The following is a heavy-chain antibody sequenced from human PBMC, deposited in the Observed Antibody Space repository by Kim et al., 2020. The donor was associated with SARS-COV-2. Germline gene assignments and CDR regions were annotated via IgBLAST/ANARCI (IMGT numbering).Heavy chain of an antibody. Sequence: GGSLRLSCAVSGFTFSSYTMNWVRQAPGKGLEWISSITDSSTYIYYTDSVQGRVTISRDNAKNSLYLQMNSLRAEDTAVYYCARDSVTGTTFRGKAFDYWGQGTLVTVSS. D-gene: IGHD1-20*01. CDR3: ARDSVTGTTFRGKAFDY. V-gene: IGHV3-21*01. CDR2: ITDSSTYI. J-gene: IGHJ4*02. CDR1: GFTFSSYT.